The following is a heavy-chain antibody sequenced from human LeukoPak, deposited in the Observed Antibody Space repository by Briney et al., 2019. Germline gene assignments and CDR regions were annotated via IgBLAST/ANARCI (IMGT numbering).Heavy chain of an antibody. CDR3: AKDRPGDPRAHYYYYGMDV. J-gene: IGHJ6*02. V-gene: IGHV3-23*01. CDR1: GFTFSSYA. Sequence: PGGSLRLSCAASGFTFSSYAMSWVRQAPGKGLEWVSVISGSGGSIYYADSVKGRFTISRDNSKNTLYLQMNSLRAEDTAVYYCAKDRPGDPRAHYYYYGMDVWGQGTTVTVSS. CDR2: ISGSGGSI. D-gene: IGHD2-21*01.